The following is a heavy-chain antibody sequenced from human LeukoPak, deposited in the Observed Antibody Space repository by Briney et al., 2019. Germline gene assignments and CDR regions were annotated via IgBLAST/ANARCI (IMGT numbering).Heavy chain of an antibody. D-gene: IGHD3-22*01. J-gene: IGHJ4*02. V-gene: IGHV3-30-3*02. CDR3: AKSARDLTMIVVVITNFDY. CDR2: ISYDGSNK. CDR1: GFTFSSYV. Sequence: PGGSLRLSCAASGFTFSSYVMHWVRQAPGKGLEWVAVISYDGSNKYYADSVKGRFTISRDNSKNTLYLQMNSLRAEDTAVYYCAKSARDLTMIVVVITNFDYWGQGTLVTVSS.